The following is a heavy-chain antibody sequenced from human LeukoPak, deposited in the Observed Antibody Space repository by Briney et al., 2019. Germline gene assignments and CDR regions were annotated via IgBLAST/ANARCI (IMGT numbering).Heavy chain of an antibody. Sequence: PSETLSLTCTVSGGSISSGGYYWSWIRQHPGKGLEWIGYIYYSGSTYYNPFLKSRVTISVDTSKNQFSLKLSSVTAADTAVYYCARRDSSGYYSGWFDYWGQGTLVTVSS. V-gene: IGHV4-31*03. J-gene: IGHJ4*02. D-gene: IGHD3-22*01. CDR3: ARRDSSGYYSGWFDY. CDR1: GGSISSGGYY. CDR2: IYYSGST.